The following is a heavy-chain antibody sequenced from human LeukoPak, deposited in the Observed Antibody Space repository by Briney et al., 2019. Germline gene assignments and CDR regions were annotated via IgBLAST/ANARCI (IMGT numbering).Heavy chain of an antibody. V-gene: IGHV3-30*03. D-gene: IGHD3-22*01. CDR2: ISYDGSNK. Sequence: GGSLRLSCAASGFTFSSYGMHWVRQAPGKGLEWVAVISYDGSNKYYADSVKGRFTFSRDNSKNTLYLQMNSLRAEDTAVYYCAFNYYDSSGYPDAFDIWGQGTMVTVSS. J-gene: IGHJ3*02. CDR3: AFNYYDSSGYPDAFDI. CDR1: GFTFSSYG.